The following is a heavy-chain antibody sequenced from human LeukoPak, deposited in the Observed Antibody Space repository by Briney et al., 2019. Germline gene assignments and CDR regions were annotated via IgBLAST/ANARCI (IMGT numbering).Heavy chain of an antibody. Sequence: PGGSLRLSCAASGFTFSSYAMSWVRQAPGKGLEWVSVIYSGGSTYYADSVKGRFTISRDNSKNTLYLQMNSLRAEDTAVYYCARSDIAAAGTGWFDPWGQGTLVTVSS. CDR3: ARSDIAAAGTGWFDP. D-gene: IGHD6-13*01. CDR2: IYSGGST. V-gene: IGHV3-66*01. J-gene: IGHJ5*02. CDR1: GFTFSSYA.